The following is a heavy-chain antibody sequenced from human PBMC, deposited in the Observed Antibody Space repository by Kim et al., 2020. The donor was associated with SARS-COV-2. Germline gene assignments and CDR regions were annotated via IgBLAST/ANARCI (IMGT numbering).Heavy chain of an antibody. V-gene: IGHV3-23*01. D-gene: IGHD2-2*01. J-gene: IGHJ4*02. Sequence: VKGRFTISGDNSKNALYLQRNSLRAEDTAVYYCAKMSGIVVVPAAIGFDYWGQGTLVTVSS. CDR3: AKMSGIVVVPAAIGFDY.